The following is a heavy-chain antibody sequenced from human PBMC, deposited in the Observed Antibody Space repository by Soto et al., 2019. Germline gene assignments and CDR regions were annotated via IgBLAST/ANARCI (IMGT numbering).Heavy chain of an antibody. CDR3: PKIMVITTNHF. D-gene: IGHD3-22*01. J-gene: IGHJ4*02. V-gene: IGHV3-23*01. CDR2: ISSSGGST. Sequence: GGSLRLSCAASGFTFSSYAMSWVRQAPGKGLEWVSTISSSGGSTYYADSVKGRSTISRDNYKNTLYLQMNSLRAEDTAVYYCPKIMVITTNHFGGQGTLVNVSS. CDR1: GFTFSSYA.